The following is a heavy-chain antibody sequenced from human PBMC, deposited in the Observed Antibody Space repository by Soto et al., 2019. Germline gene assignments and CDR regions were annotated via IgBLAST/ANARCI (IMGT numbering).Heavy chain of an antibody. CDR1: GGFISSNRYY. J-gene: IGHJ5*02. V-gene: IGHV4-39*01. CDR2: IYYSGST. CDR3: AAGDYYASGRYYNGWFGP. D-gene: IGHD3-10*01. Sequence: KTSETLSLTCTVSGGFISSNRYYWGWIRQPPGRGLEWIGSIYYSGSTYYNPSLKSRVIICVDTSQIQLSLQLSSVTAADTAVYYCAAGDYYASGRYYNGWFGPWGQGTLVTVSS.